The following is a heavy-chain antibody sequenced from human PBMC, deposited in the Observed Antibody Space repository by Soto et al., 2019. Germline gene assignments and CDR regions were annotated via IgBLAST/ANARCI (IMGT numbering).Heavy chain of an antibody. J-gene: IGHJ4*02. CDR3: ATGEGGGDQFRRFDY. V-gene: IGHV1-69*02. D-gene: IGHD3-16*02. CDR1: GGTFSSYT. CDR2: IIPILGIA. Sequence: QVQLVQSGAEVKKPGSSVKVSCKASGGTFSSYTISWVRQAPGQCLEWMGMIIPILGIANYAQKVQGRVKITADNSTSTAYMELSSLSSEDTAVYYCATGEGGGDQFRRFDYWGQGTLVTVSS.